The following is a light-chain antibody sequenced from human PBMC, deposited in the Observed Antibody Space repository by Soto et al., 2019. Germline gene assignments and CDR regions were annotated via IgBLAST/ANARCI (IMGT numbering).Light chain of an antibody. CDR3: CSHAVDNTYV. CDR2: EVT. Sequence: QSVLTQPPSASGSPGQSVTIPCTGTSSGVGGYNYVSWYQQHPGKAPKLMIYEVTKRPSGVPDRFSGSKSGNTASLTVSGLQAEDEADYFCCSHAVDNTYVFGTGTKVTVL. CDR1: SSGVGGYNY. J-gene: IGLJ1*01. V-gene: IGLV2-8*01.